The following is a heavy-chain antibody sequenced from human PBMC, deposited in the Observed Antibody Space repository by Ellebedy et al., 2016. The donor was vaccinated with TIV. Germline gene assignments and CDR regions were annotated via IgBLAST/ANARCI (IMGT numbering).Heavy chain of an antibody. J-gene: IGHJ6*03. D-gene: IGHD2-15*01. V-gene: IGHV1-69*13. CDR2: IIPIFGTA. Sequence: SVKVSXXVSGYTLTELSMHWVRQAPGQGLEWMGGIIPIFGTANYAQKFQGRVTITADESTSTAYMELSSLRSEDTAVYYCARGKGGPYYYYMDVWGQGTTVTVSS. CDR3: ARGKGGPYYYYMDV. CDR1: GYTLTELS.